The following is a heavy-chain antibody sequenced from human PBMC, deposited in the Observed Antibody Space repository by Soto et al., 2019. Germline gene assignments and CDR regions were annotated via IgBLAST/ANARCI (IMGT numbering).Heavy chain of an antibody. J-gene: IGHJ4*02. Sequence: VGSLRLSCSASGFTFSSYAMHWVRQAPGKGLEYVSAISSNGGSTYYADSVKGRFTISRDNSKNTLYLQMSSLRAEDTAVYYCAGALPGPQPFDYWGQGTLVTVSS. V-gene: IGHV3-64D*06. CDR2: ISSNGGST. CDR1: GFTFSSYA. D-gene: IGHD1-26*01. CDR3: AGALPGPQPFDY.